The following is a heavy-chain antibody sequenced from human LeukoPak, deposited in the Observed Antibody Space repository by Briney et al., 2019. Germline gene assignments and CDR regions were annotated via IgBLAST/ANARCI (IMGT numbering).Heavy chain of an antibody. CDR2: ISSTSRTI. CDR3: VRVDKSGLDFDY. CDR1: GCTFSSYS. D-gene: IGHD3-3*01. Sequence: GGSLRLSCAASGCTFSSYSMNWVRQAPGKGLEWVSYISSTSRTIYYADSVKGRFTISRDNAKNSLYLQMNSLRDEDTAVYYCVRVDKSGLDFDYWGQGTLVTVSS. J-gene: IGHJ4*02. V-gene: IGHV3-48*02.